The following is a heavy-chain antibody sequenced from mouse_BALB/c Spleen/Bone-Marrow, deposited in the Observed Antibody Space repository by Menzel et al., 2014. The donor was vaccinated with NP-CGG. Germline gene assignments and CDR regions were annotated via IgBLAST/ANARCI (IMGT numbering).Heavy chain of an antibody. D-gene: IGHD1-1*01. CDR3: ASYYYGSYGLAY. CDR1: GFNIKDTY. V-gene: IGHV14-3*02. J-gene: IGHJ3*01. CDR2: IDPANGNT. Sequence: DVQLQESGAELVKPGASVKLSCTASGFNIKDTYMHWVKQRPEQGLEWIGRIDPANGNTKYDPKSQGKATITADTSSNTAYLQLSSLASEDTAVYYCASYYYGSYGLAYWGQGTLVTVSA.